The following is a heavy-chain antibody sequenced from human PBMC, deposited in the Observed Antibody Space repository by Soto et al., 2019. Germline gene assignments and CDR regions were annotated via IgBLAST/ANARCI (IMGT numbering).Heavy chain of an antibody. D-gene: IGHD6-19*01. Sequence: PGGSLRLSCAASGFTFSSFGIHWVRQVPGKGLEWVAVISSDGSNKYYADSVKGRFTMSRDNSKNTLYVQMNSLRTGDTAVYYCAKSIKEWLVRGGLQFDYWGQGTLVTVSS. J-gene: IGHJ4*02. V-gene: IGHV3-30*18. CDR2: ISSDGSNK. CDR1: GFTFSSFG. CDR3: AKSIKEWLVRGGLQFDY.